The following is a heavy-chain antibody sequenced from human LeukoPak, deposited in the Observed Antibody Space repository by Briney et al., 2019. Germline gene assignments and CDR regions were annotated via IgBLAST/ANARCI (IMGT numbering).Heavy chain of an antibody. J-gene: IGHJ6*02. CDR1: GFTFSSYW. CDR2: INSDGSST. V-gene: IGHV3-74*01. D-gene: IGHD3-10*01. CDR3: AREKPADYGSGSYDLQYCYFGMDV. Sequence: GGSLRLSCAASGFTFSSYWMHWVRQAPGKGLVWVSRINSDGSSTSYADSVKGRFTVSRDNAKSTVYLQMISLGDEDTAVYYCAREKPADYGSGSYDLQYCYFGMDVWGQGTTVTVSS.